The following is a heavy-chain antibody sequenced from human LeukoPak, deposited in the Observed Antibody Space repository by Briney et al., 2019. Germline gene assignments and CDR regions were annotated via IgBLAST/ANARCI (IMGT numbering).Heavy chain of an antibody. CDR3: AKDPQRLGRKGLFDY. Sequence: PGRSLRLSCAASGFTFSSYAMHWVRQAPGKGLEWVAVISYDGSNKYYADSVKGRFTISRDNSKNTLYLQMNSLRAEDTAVYYCAKDPQRLGRKGLFDYWGQGTLVTVSS. J-gene: IGHJ4*02. D-gene: IGHD6-25*01. CDR1: GFTFSSYA. CDR2: ISYDGSNK. V-gene: IGHV3-30*04.